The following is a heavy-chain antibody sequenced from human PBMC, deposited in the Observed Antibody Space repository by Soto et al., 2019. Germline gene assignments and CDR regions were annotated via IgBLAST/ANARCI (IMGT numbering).Heavy chain of an antibody. V-gene: IGHV1-2*02. J-gene: IGHJ4*02. CDR2: INPKTGGT. CDR1: VSIFSGYY. Sequence: ASVKVSCKASVSIFSGYYIHWLRQAPGQGLEWLGWINPKTGGTKYTQKFQGRGTMTRDTSSSTAYRELSSLTSDDTAVYYCAGRDPGTNDAYWGQRTLVTVCS. CDR3: AGRDPGTNDAY. D-gene: IGHD1-7*01.